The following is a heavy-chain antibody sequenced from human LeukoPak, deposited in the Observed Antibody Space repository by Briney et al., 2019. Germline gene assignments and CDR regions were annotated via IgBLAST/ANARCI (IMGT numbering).Heavy chain of an antibody. CDR2: ISYDGSSE. D-gene: IGHD3-22*01. CDR1: GFTFNKYG. Sequence: HSGGSLRLSCAASGFTFNKYGMHWVRQAPGKGLEWVTFISYDGSSEYYADSVKGRFTISRDNSKNTLYLQMNSLRVEDTAVYYCATDRDYYDSSGYYFDYWGQGTLVTVSS. J-gene: IGHJ4*02. V-gene: IGHV3-30*03. CDR3: ATDRDYYDSSGYYFDY.